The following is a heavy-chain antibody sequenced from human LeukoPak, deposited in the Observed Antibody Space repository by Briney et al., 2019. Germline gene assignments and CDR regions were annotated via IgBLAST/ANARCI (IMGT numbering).Heavy chain of an antibody. Sequence: GGSLRLSCAGSGFTFSGHYMDWVRQAPGKGLEWVGRTRKKTNSYTTEYAASVKGRFTISRDDSMNSLYLQMNSLKAEDTAVYYCARVVLVGTTYSYFDYWGQGTLVTVSS. CDR3: ARVVLVGTTYSYFDY. D-gene: IGHD1-26*01. J-gene: IGHJ4*02. V-gene: IGHV3-72*01. CDR1: GFTFSGHY. CDR2: TRKKTNSYTT.